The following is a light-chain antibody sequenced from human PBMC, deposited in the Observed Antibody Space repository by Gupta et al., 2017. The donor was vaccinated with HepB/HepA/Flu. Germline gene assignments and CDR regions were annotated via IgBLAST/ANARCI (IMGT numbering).Light chain of an antibody. CDR1: NIGSKS. CDR3: QVWDSSSDHNWV. J-gene: IGLJ3*02. V-gene: IGLV3-21*04. Sequence: SYVLTQPPSVSVAPGKTARITCGGNNIGSKSVHWYQQKPGQAPVLVIYYDSDRLSGIPERFSGSNSGNTATLTISRVEAGDEADYYCQVWDSSSDHNWVFGGGTKLTVL. CDR2: YDS.